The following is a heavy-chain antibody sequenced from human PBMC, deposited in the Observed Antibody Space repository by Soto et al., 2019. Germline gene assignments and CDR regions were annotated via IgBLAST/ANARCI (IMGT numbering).Heavy chain of an antibody. V-gene: IGHV1-46*01. CDR2: INPSGGST. CDR3: ARGGIVVVPAAIVHWFDP. Sequence: VASVKVSCKASGYTFTSYYMHWVRQAPGQGLEWMGIINPSGGSTSYAQKFQGRVTMTRDTSTSTLYMEPSSLRSEDTAVYYCARGGIVVVPAAIVHWFDPWGQGTLVTVSS. D-gene: IGHD2-2*02. CDR1: GYTFTSYY. J-gene: IGHJ5*02.